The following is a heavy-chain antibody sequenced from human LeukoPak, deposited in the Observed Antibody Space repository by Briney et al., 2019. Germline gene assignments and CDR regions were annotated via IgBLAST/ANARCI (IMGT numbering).Heavy chain of an antibody. CDR1: GFTFDGYG. V-gene: IGHV3-30*03. J-gene: IGHJ4*02. CDR3: ARYSGSYYYPPAWDL. CDR2: ISYDGRKR. Sequence: EPGGSLRLSCAASGFTFDGYGMHWVRQAPGKGLEWVADISYDGRKRHYGDSVKGRFTISRDDSKNTLYLQMDSLRADDTAVYYCARYSGSYYYPPAWDLWGQGTLVTVSS. D-gene: IGHD1-26*01.